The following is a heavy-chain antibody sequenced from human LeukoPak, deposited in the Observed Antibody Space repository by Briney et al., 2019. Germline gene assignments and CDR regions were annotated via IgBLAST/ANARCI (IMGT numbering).Heavy chain of an antibody. D-gene: IGHD2-21*01. Sequence: ASVKVSCKASGYTFSSYDINWVRQAPGQGLEWMGWVSGYNGNTNYAQKFEGRVAMTTDTSSSTAFMELRSLRADDTAIYYCARGDWFDPWGQGTLVTVSS. J-gene: IGHJ5*02. CDR1: GYTFSSYD. V-gene: IGHV1-18*01. CDR2: VSGYNGNT. CDR3: ARGDWFDP.